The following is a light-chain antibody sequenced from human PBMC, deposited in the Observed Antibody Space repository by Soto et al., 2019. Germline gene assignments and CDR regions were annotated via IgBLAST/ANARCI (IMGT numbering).Light chain of an antibody. CDR1: QSVGSGY. CDR3: QHYGTSPPDT. Sequence: EIVLTQSPGTLSLSPGERATLACRASQSVGSGYLAWFQQKAGQTPRLLIFGTSNMPTSIPDRFSASGSGTDFTLTISRVEPEDFAVYYCQHYGTSPPDTFGQGTKLEIK. CDR2: GTS. J-gene: IGKJ2*01. V-gene: IGKV3-20*01.